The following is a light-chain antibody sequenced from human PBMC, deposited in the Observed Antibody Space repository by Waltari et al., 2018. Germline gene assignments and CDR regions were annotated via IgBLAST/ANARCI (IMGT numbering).Light chain of an antibody. V-gene: IGKV3-15*01. CDR1: QYVNNH. CDR3: QQYNDWPRT. J-gene: IGKJ1*01. Sequence: EAVTTQSPATLSVSPGESATLSCRASQYVNNHFDWYQQKPGQAPRLLIYAASTRATGVPARFSGSGSGTDFTLTISSLQSEDFAVYYCQQYNDWPRTFGLGTKVEIK. CDR2: AAS.